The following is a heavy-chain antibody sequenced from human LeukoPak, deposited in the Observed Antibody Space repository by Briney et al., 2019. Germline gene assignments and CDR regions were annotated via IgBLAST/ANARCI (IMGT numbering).Heavy chain of an antibody. V-gene: IGHV4-39*07. CDR3: ARSRIVVVPDDAFDI. Sequence: SETLSLTCSVSDGSISSGYYYWAWIRQPPGKGPEWIGSIYTSGNTNYNPSLKCRVTISVDTSKNQFSLKLSSVTAADTAVYYCARSRIVVVPDDAFDIWGQGTMVTVSS. D-gene: IGHD2-21*01. CDR1: DGSISSGYYY. J-gene: IGHJ3*02. CDR2: IYTSGNT.